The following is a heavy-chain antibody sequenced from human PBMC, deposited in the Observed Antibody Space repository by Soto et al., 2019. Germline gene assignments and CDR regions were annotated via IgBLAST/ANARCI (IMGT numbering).Heavy chain of an antibody. CDR1: GGSISYEYYH. D-gene: IGHD2-21*02. J-gene: IGHJ6*02. CDR3: AREDDGGDRDYYGLDV. Sequence: SGTLTLTCTVSGGSISYEYYHWTWIRQSPRKGLEWIGYIHYSGSIIYNPSFKSRVTISVDTSKNQFSLQLSSVTAADTAVYFCAREDDGGDRDYYGLDVWGQGTTVTVSS. V-gene: IGHV4-30-4*08. CDR2: IHYSGSI.